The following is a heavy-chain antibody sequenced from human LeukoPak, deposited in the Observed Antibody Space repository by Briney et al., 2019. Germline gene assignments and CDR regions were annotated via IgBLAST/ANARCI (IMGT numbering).Heavy chain of an antibody. V-gene: IGHV3-53*01. J-gene: IGHJ4*02. Sequence: GGSLRLSCAASGFTFSDYYMSWIRQAPGKGLEWVSVIYSGGSTYYADSVKGRFTISRDNSKNTLYLQMNSLRAEDTAVYYCPRVVAARGWEKGYFDYWGQGTLVTVSS. CDR1: GFTFSDYY. CDR2: IYSGGST. D-gene: IGHD6-6*01. CDR3: PRVVAARGWEKGYFDY.